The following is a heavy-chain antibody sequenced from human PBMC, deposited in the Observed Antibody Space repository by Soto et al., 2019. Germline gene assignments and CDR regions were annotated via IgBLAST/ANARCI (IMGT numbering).Heavy chain of an antibody. J-gene: IGHJ4*02. Sequence: QVPLVQSGAEVKKPGASVTVSCKTSGYTPTNYDIGWVRQAPGQGLEWMGWISAYNGNTNSAQKPQXXXTXXTDTSTRTAYMELRSVRSDDTAVYYCARALYRSGTYYAFDNWGQGTLVTVSS. V-gene: IGHV1-18*01. D-gene: IGHD1-26*01. CDR1: GYTPTNYD. CDR2: ISAYNGNT. CDR3: ARALYRSGTYYAFDN.